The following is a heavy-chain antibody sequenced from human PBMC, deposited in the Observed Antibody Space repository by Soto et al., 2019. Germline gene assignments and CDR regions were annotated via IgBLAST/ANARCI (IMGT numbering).Heavy chain of an antibody. D-gene: IGHD2-2*01. Sequence: QVQLVQSGAEVKKPGASVKVACKASGCTFSDYYMHWVRQAPGQGLEWMGIINPSGDSTTYAQKFQGRVTMTRDTSTSTLYLELSSLRSEDTAVYFCTSSRQVVPSTFFDSWGKGALVAVSS. CDR3: TSSRQVVPSTFFDS. V-gene: IGHV1-46*01. CDR2: INPSGDST. J-gene: IGHJ4*02. CDR1: GCTFSDYY.